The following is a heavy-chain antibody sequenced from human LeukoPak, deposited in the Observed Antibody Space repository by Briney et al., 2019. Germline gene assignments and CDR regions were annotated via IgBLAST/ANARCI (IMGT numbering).Heavy chain of an antibody. V-gene: IGHV3-30*18. CDR2: ISYDGSNK. D-gene: IGHD4-17*01. CDR3: AKDCRDYGDPSAFDI. CDR1: GFTFSSYS. Sequence: GGSLRLSCAASGFTFSSYSMNWVRQAPGKGLEWVAVISYDGSNKYYADSVKGRFTISRDNSKNTPYLQMNSLRAEDTAVYYCAKDCRDYGDPSAFDIWGQGTKVTVSS. J-gene: IGHJ3*02.